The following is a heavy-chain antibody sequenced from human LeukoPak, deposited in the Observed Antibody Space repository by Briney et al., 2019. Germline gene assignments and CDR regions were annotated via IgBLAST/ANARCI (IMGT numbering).Heavy chain of an antibody. Sequence: SETLSLTCTVSGGSISSYYWSWIRQPPGKGLEWIGYIYYSGSTNYNPSLKSRVNLSVDTSKNQFSLKLSSVTAADTAVYYCASGGSGGNYYFDYWGQGTRVTVS. D-gene: IGHD3-10*01. V-gene: IGHV4-59*01. J-gene: IGHJ4*02. CDR3: ASGGSGGNYYFDY. CDR1: GGSISSYY. CDR2: IYYSGST.